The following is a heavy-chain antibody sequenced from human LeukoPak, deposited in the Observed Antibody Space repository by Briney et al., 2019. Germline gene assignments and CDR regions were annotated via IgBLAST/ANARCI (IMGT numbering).Heavy chain of an antibody. CDR1: GFTFSSYA. J-gene: IGHJ5*02. D-gene: IGHD5-24*01. CDR2: ISGSGGST. Sequence: PGGSLRLSCAASGFTFSSYAMSWVRQAPGKGLEWVSAISGSGGSTYYADSVKGRFTISRDNSKNTLYLQMNSLRAEDTAVYYCAKGRDGYNYVDDWFDPWGQGTLVTVSS. V-gene: IGHV3-23*01. CDR3: AKGRDGYNYVDDWFDP.